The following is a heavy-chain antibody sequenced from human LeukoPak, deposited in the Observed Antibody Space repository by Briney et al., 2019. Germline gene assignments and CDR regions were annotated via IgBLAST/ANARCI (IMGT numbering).Heavy chain of an antibody. CDR1: GYSISSGYY. CDR2: IYHSGST. D-gene: IGHD3-9*01. Sequence: SETLSLTCTVSGYSISSGYYWGWIRQPPGQGLEWIGSIYHSGSTYYNPSLKSRVTISVDTSKNQFSLKLSSVTAADTAVYYCAREHYDILTGYYRLPNYYYYYMDVWGKGTTVTISS. V-gene: IGHV4-38-2*02. CDR3: AREHYDILTGYYRLPNYYYYYMDV. J-gene: IGHJ6*03.